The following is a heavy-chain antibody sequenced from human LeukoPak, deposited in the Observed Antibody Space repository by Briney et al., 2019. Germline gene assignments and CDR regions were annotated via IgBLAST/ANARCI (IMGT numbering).Heavy chain of an antibody. J-gene: IGHJ6*02. CDR2: IRHDENNR. Sequence: GGSLRLSCAAPGFSFSSYGMHWVRQSPGKGLEWVAFIRHDENNRDYTDSVKGRFSLSRDNSKNTLHLQMNSLRAEDTAVYYCAQSKYRNDDYYYGMDVWGPGTMVTVSS. D-gene: IGHD2/OR15-2a*01. V-gene: IGHV3-30*02. CDR3: AQSKYRNDDYYYGMDV. CDR1: GFSFSSYG.